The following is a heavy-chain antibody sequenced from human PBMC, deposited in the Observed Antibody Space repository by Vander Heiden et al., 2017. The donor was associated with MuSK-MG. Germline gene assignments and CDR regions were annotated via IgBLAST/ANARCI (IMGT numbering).Heavy chain of an antibody. CDR1: GYSFIGYY. Sequence: QVQLVQSGAEVKRPGASVKVSCQASGYSFIGYYMHWVRQAPGQGLEYMGWISPNTGGTNYTQKFQGRVTMTRVTSISTAYMELTRLTSDDTAVYYCARDSGFWGRGSLVIVS. D-gene: IGHD3-10*01. J-gene: IGHJ2*01. V-gene: IGHV1-2*02. CDR3: ARDSGF. CDR2: ISPNTGGT.